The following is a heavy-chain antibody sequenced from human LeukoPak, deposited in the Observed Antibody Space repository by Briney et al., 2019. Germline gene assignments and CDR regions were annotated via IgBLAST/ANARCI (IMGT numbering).Heavy chain of an antibody. Sequence: PSETLSVTCTVSAGSSSSYYWSWIRQPPGLGLQWIGYIYYSGSTNYNPSLKSRVTISVDTSKNQFSLKLSSVTAADTAVYYCARQFRWFGVGGNAFDIWGQGTMVTVSS. CDR2: IYYSGST. CDR3: ARQFRWFGVGGNAFDI. J-gene: IGHJ3*02. V-gene: IGHV4-59*08. D-gene: IGHD3-10*01. CDR1: AGSSSSYY.